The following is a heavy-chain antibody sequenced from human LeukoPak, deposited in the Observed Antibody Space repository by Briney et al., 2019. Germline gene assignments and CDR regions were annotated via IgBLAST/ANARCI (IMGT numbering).Heavy chain of an antibody. J-gene: IGHJ6*03. CDR1: GFTFSNYA. CDR2: LGGSGINT. V-gene: IGHV3-23*01. D-gene: IGHD3-3*01. CDR3: ASYTIFGVVMSYYYYMDV. Sequence: GGSLRLSCAASGFTFSNYAMSWVRQAPGKGLEWVSALGGSGINTYYADSVKGRFTISRDNSKNTLYLQMNSLGAEDTAVYYCASYTIFGVVMSYYYYMDVWGKGTTVTVSS.